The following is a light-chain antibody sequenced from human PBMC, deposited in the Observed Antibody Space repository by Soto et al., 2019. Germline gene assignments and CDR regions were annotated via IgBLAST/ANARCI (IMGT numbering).Light chain of an antibody. CDR1: QGISTY. CDR3: QQRGES. CDR2: DAS. J-gene: IGKJ5*01. Sequence: TQSPATLSLSPGARAAFSCTACQGISTYIAWYQQKPGHPPRLLMFDASRRATGIPPRFSGGGFGTQFTLTINNLEPDDFAVYYCQQRGESFGPGTRLEIK. V-gene: IGKV3D-11*01.